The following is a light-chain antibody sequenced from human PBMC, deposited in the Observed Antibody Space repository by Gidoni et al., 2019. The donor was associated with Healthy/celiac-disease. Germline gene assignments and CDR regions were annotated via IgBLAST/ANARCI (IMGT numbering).Light chain of an antibody. CDR1: NIGSKS. Sequence: SYELTPSLSVSVALGQTASITCGGNNIGSKSVHWYQQKPGQAPVLVIHRNSIRPSGIPERFSGSNSGNTATLTISSAQAGDEADYSCQVWDSSTAPVFGGGTKLTVL. J-gene: IGLJ3*02. CDR2: RNS. CDR3: QVWDSSTAPV. V-gene: IGLV3-9*01.